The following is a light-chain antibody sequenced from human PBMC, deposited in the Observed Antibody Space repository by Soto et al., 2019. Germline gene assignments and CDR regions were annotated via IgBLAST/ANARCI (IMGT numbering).Light chain of an antibody. CDR3: ASWDDTMNGWV. Sequence: QSVLTQPASASGTPGQRITISCSGRNSNIGSNNVNWYQQLPGTAPRVLIYNKSQRPSGVLDRFSGSTSGTSASLAISGLQAEDEADYYCASWDDTMNGWVFGGGTKLTVL. V-gene: IGLV1-44*01. J-gene: IGLJ3*02. CDR1: NSNIGSNN. CDR2: NKS.